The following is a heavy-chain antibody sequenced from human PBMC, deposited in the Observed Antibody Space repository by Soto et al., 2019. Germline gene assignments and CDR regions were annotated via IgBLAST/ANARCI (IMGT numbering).Heavy chain of an antibody. CDR3: ASDDYGDYRHGMDV. D-gene: IGHD4-17*01. CDR1: GYSFTSYW. J-gene: IGHJ6*02. Sequence: PGASLKISCKGSGYSFTSYWISWVRQMPGKGLEWMGRIDPSDSYTNYSPSFQGHVTISADKSISTAYLQWSSLKASDTAMYYCASDDYGDYRHGMDVWGQGTTVTVSS. V-gene: IGHV5-10-1*01. CDR2: IDPSDSYT.